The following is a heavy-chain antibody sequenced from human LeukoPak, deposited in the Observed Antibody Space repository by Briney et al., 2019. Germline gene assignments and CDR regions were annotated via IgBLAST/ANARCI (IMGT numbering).Heavy chain of an antibody. CDR2: IKLDGTEK. V-gene: IGHV3-7*01. CDR3: ARISVVSYYFEY. J-gene: IGHJ4*02. Sequence: GGSLRLSCAASGFTLSDYWMTWVRQAPGKGLQWVANIKLDGTEKYYVDSVKGRFTISRDDPKSTVFLQMESLRAEDTAVYYCARISVVSYYFEYWGRGAVVTVSS. CDR1: GFTLSDYW. D-gene: IGHD2-8*02.